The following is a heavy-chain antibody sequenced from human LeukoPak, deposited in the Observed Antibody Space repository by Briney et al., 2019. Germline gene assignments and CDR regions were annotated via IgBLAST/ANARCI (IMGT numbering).Heavy chain of an antibody. Sequence: SETLSLTCTVSGGSISSGGYYWSWIRQHPGKGVEWIGYIYYSGSTYYNPSLKSRVTISVDTSKNQFSLKLSSVTAADTAVYYCARGIAARLRYYFDYWGQGTLVTVSS. CDR2: IYYSGST. CDR3: ARGIAARLRYYFDY. V-gene: IGHV4-31*03. J-gene: IGHJ4*02. D-gene: IGHD6-6*01. CDR1: GGSISSGGYY.